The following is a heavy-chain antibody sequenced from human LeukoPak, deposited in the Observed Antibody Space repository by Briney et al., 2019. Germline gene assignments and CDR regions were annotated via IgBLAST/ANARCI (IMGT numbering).Heavy chain of an antibody. CDR2: IIPIFGTA. CDR3: AGHREPDFFDY. CDR1: GGTFSSYA. Sequence: GASVKVSCKASGGTFSSYAISWVRQAPGQGLEWMGGIIPIFGTANYAQKFQGRVTITTDESTSTAYMELSSLRSEDTAVYYCAGHREPDFFDYWGQGTLVTVSS. D-gene: IGHD1-14*01. V-gene: IGHV1-69*05. J-gene: IGHJ4*02.